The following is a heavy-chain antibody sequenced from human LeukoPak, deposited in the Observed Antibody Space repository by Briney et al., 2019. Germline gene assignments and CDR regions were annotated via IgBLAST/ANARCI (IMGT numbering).Heavy chain of an antibody. Sequence: ASVKVSCKASGGTFKNYAISWVRQAPGQGLEWMGWISAYNGNTNYAQKLQGRVIMTTDTSTRTAYMELRSLRSDDTAVYYCARLQVGYYYGSGSYFDYWGQGTLVTVSS. V-gene: IGHV1-18*01. J-gene: IGHJ4*02. CDR3: ARLQVGYYYGSGSYFDY. CDR1: GGTFKNYA. D-gene: IGHD3-10*01. CDR2: ISAYNGNT.